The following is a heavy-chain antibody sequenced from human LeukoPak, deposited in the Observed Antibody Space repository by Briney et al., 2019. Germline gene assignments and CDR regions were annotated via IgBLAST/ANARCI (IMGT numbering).Heavy chain of an antibody. J-gene: IGHJ6*02. V-gene: IGHV1-69*04. CDR2: IVPFLSTT. CDR1: GGTFSSRYG. Sequence: SVKVSCKASGGTFSSRYGISWVRQAPGKGLEWMGRIVPFLSTTYYDQNFQGRVTITADKSTDTVYMELSNLRAEDTAVYYCAREGLDESRQIYYYGMDVWGQGTTVTVSS. D-gene: IGHD3-22*01. CDR3: AREGLDESRQIYYYGMDV.